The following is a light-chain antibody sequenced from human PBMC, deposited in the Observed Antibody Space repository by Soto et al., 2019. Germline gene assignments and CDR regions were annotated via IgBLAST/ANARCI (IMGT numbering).Light chain of an antibody. CDR3: SARDDILSVVV. CDR2: RSD. J-gene: IGLJ2*01. CDR1: SSNIGSNP. V-gene: IGLV1-47*01. Sequence: QSVLTQPPSASGTPGQRVTISCSGSSSNIGSNPVYWYQQFPGMAPKLLMYRSDQRPTGVPDRFSGSKSVTSASLAISGLRSDDEADYYCSARDDILSVVVVGGGTKVTVL.